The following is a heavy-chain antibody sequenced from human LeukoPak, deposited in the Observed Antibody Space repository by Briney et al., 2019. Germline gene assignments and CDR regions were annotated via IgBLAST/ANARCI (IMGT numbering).Heavy chain of an antibody. J-gene: IGHJ4*02. CDR1: GFTFSSYY. CDR3: AIDLWSDEFWRGRCDY. CDR2: INHYGSEK. V-gene: IGHV3-7*01. Sequence: PGGTLRLSCAASGFTFSSYYMSWVRQAPGKGLEWVSNINHYGSEKYYVDSVKGRFTISRDNAKNSLYLQMNSVRAEDTAVYYCAIDLWSDEFWRGRCDYWRQGSQV. D-gene: IGHD3-3*01.